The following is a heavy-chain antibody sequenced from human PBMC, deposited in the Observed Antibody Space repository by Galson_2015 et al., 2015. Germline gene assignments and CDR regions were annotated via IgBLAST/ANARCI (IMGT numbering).Heavy chain of an antibody. V-gene: IGHV3-73*01. CDR2: IRSKANSYAT. Sequence: SLRLSCAASGFTFSSYWMHWVRQASGKGLEWVGRIRSKANSYATAYAASVGGRFTISRDDSKNTAYLQMNSLKTEDTAVYYCTRGFDPWGQGTLVTVSS. CDR3: TRGFDP. CDR1: GFTFSSYW. J-gene: IGHJ5*02.